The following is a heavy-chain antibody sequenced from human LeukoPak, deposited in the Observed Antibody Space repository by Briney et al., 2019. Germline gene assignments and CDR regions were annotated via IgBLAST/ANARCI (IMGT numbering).Heavy chain of an antibody. CDR3: ARDSGSYSGYYYYYGMDV. Sequence: ASVKVSCKASGYTFTSYGISWVRQAPGQGLEWMGWISAYNGNTNYAQKLQGRVTMTTDTSTSTAYMELRSLRSDDTAVYYCARDSGSYSGYYYYYGMDVWGQGTTVTVSS. V-gene: IGHV1-18*01. J-gene: IGHJ6*02. CDR2: ISAYNGNT. CDR1: GYTFTSYG. D-gene: IGHD1-26*01.